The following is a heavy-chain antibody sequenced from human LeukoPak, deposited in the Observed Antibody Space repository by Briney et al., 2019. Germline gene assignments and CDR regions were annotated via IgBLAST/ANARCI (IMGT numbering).Heavy chain of an antibody. V-gene: IGHV4-39*01. CDR1: GVSISSSSYY. J-gene: IGHJ2*01. CDR2: IYYTRST. Sequence: MTSETLSLTCTVSGVSISSSSYYWGWIRQPPGKGLEWIGSIYYTRSTYYNPSLKSRVTISVDTSKNQFSLKLTSVTAADTAMYYCARGVTMIVVVIHDWYLDLWGRGTLVTVSS. D-gene: IGHD3-22*01. CDR3: ARGVTMIVVVIHDWYLDL.